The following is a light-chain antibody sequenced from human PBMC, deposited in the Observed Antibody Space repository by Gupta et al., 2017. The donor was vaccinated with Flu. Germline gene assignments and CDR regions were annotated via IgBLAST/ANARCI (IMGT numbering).Light chain of an antibody. CDR3: GTWDTSMSAMV. CDR1: SSNIGINY. CDR2: DDH. Sequence: QSVLTQPPSMSAAPGQRVTISCSGSSSNIGINYVSWYQQFPGPAPKLLIFDDHKRPSAIPARFSGSKSGTSATLGITGLQTGDEADYYCGTWDTSMSAMVFGGGTKLTVL. V-gene: IGLV1-51*01. J-gene: IGLJ2*01.